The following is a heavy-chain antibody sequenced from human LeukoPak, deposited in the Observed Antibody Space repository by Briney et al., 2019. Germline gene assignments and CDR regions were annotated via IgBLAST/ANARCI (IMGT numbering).Heavy chain of an antibody. CDR2: IYYSGST. CDR1: GGSITSYY. V-gene: IGHV4-59*01. Sequence: SETLSLTCTVSGGSITSYYWSWIRQPPGKGLEWIAYIYYSGSTNYNPSLKSRVTISVDTSKNQFSLKLRSVTAADTAVYYCARTTEGGYTYGYFYYYYMDVWGKGTTVTISS. CDR3: ARTTEGGYTYGYFYYYYMDV. D-gene: IGHD5-18*01. J-gene: IGHJ6*03.